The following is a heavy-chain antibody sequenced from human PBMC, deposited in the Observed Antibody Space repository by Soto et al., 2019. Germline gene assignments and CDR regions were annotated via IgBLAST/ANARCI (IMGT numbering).Heavy chain of an antibody. D-gene: IGHD5-12*01. V-gene: IGHV3-23*01. CDR2: ISDSGVSS. Sequence: GGSLRLSCAASGFTFSTCAMNWVRQAPGKGLEWVSGISDSGVSSYYADSVKGRFTISRDNSKNTLHLQMNSLRAEDTAVHYCAKQGNGYNTDYWGQGTLVTVSS. CDR1: GFTFSTCA. CDR3: AKQGNGYNTDY. J-gene: IGHJ4*02.